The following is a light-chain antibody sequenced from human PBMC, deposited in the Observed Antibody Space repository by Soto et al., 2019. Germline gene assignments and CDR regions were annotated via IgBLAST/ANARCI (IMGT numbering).Light chain of an antibody. Sequence: EIVVTQSPATLSVSPGERATLSCRASHSLSSNLAWYQQKPGQAPRLLIYGASTRATGLPARFSGSGSGTEFTLTISSLQSEDFAVYYCQQYDNWPLTFGGGTKVEIK. V-gene: IGKV3-15*01. CDR3: QQYDNWPLT. CDR1: HSLSSN. CDR2: GAS. J-gene: IGKJ4*01.